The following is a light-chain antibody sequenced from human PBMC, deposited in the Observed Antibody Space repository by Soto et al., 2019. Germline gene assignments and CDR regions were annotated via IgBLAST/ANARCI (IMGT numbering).Light chain of an antibody. CDR2: GAS. V-gene: IGKV3D-15*01. Sequence: IVLTQSPATLSVSPGERATLSCRASQSVSSNLAWHQQRPGQAPRLLIYGASTRATGVPARFSGGGSGTEFTLTITSLEPEDFAVYYCQQYGSTRWTFGQGTKVDIK. CDR1: QSVSSN. CDR3: QQYGSTRWT. J-gene: IGKJ1*01.